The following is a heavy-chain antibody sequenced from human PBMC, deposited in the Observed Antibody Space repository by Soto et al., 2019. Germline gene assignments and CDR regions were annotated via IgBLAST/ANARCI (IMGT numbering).Heavy chain of an antibody. CDR3: AKDLGRRGWFDP. CDR2: ISGSGGST. CDR1: GFTCSSYA. V-gene: IGHV3-23*01. Sequence: GGSLRLSCAASGFTCSSYAMSWARQAPGKGLEWVSAISGSGGSTYYADSVKGRFTISRDNSKNTLYLQMNSLRAEDTAVYYCAKDLGRRGWFDPWGQGTLVTVSS. D-gene: IGHD7-27*01. J-gene: IGHJ5*02.